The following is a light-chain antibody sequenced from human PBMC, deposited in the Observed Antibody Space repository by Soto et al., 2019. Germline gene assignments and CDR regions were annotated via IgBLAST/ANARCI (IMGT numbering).Light chain of an antibody. CDR1: QSISSY. Sequence: DILMTQSPSSLSASVGDRVTITCRASQSISSYLNWYQQKPGKAPKLLIYAASSLPIGVPSRFSGSGSGTDFTLTISSLQPEDFATYYCQQSYSSPIYTFGPGTKVDIK. CDR2: AAS. J-gene: IGKJ3*01. CDR3: QQSYSSPIYT. V-gene: IGKV1-39*01.